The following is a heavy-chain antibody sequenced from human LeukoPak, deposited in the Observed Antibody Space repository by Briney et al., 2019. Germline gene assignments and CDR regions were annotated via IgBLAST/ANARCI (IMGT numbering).Heavy chain of an antibody. V-gene: IGHV3-74*01. D-gene: IGHD3-16*01. CDR2: IIQDGSVT. Sequence: GGSLRLSCVTSGITFSNYYMHWVRQVPGEGLGWVSHIIQDGSVTSYADSVKRRFTISRDNAKNTVYLQLNKLRAEDTAVYYWATDDYRGLGYWGQGTLVTVSS. J-gene: IGHJ4*02. CDR1: GITFSNYY. CDR3: ATDDYRGLGY.